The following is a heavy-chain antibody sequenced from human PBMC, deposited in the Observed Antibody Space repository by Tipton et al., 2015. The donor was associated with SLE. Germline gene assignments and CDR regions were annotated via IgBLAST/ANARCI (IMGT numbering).Heavy chain of an antibody. Sequence: LRLSCSVSGGSISSYYWSWIRQPPGKGLEWIGYIFYSGSTNYNPSLKSRVTISVDTSKNQFSLKLSSVTAADTAVYYCARDRNWATGGAFDTWGQGTMVTVSS. V-gene: IGHV4-59*12. D-gene: IGHD7-27*01. CDR1: GGSISSYY. CDR3: ARDRNWATGGAFDT. CDR2: IFYSGST. J-gene: IGHJ3*02.